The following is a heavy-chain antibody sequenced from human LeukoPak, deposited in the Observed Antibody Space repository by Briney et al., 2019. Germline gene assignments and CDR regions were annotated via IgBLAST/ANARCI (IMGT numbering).Heavy chain of an antibody. CDR3: AKVFGVVLRSWYFDL. CDR2: IRYDGSNK. CDR1: GFTFSSYG. Sequence: GGSLRLSCAASGFTFSSYGMHWVRQAPGKGLEWVAFIRYDGSNKYYADSVKGRFTISRDNSKNTLYLQMNSLRAEDTAVYYCAKVFGVVLRSWYFDLWGRGTLVTVSS. J-gene: IGHJ2*01. V-gene: IGHV3-30*02. D-gene: IGHD3-3*01.